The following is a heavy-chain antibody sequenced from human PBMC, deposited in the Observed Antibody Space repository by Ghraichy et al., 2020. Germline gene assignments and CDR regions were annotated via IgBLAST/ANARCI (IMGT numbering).Heavy chain of an antibody. V-gene: IGHV3-30*18. CDR2: ISHDGSNK. J-gene: IGHJ6*02. D-gene: IGHD6-19*01. Sequence: GESMNISCAASGFTFRNYGMHWVRQAPGKGLEWVAVISHDGSNKFYADSVKGRFTISRDNSKNTLYLQMNSLRGEDTTMYYCAKDLAGISPYDFGMDVWGQGITVTVSS. CDR1: GFTFRNYG. CDR3: AKDLAGISPYDFGMDV.